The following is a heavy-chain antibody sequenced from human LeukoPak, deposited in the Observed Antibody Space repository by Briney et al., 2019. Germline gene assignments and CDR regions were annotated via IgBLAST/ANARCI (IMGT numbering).Heavy chain of an antibody. CDR2: INPNSGGT. J-gene: IGHJ4*02. CDR1: GYTFTGYY. V-gene: IGHV1-2*02. Sequence: ASVKVSCKASGYTFTGYYMHWVRQPPGQGLEWMGWINPNSGGTHYSQKFQGRVTMTRDTSISTAYMELSRLTSDDTAVYYCAIAIDTSSWYSPDYWGQGTLVTVSS. CDR3: AIAIDTSSWYSPDY. D-gene: IGHD6-13*01.